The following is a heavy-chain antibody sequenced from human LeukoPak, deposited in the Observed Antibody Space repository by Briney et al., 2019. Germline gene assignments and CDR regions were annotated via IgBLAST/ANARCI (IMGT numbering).Heavy chain of an antibody. Sequence: SETLSLTCTVSGGSISSYYWSWIRQPPGKGPEWIGYIYYSGSTNYNPSLKSRVTISVDTSKNQFSLKLSSVTAADTAVYYCARVDPDSSSTLEVFDYWGQGTLVTVSS. J-gene: IGHJ4*02. CDR2: IYYSGST. CDR3: ARVDPDSSSTLEVFDY. D-gene: IGHD6-6*01. CDR1: GGSISSYY. V-gene: IGHV4-59*01.